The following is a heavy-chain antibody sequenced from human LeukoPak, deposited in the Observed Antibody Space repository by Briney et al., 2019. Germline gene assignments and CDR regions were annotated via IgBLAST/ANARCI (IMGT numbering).Heavy chain of an antibody. D-gene: IGHD3-3*01. CDR2: IYYSGST. CDR3: ARVSHYDYWSGYYTLSWFNP. J-gene: IGHJ5*02. V-gene: IGHV4-59*11. Sequence: SETLSLTCTVSGGSISSHYWSWIRQPPGKGLEWIGYIYYSGSTNYNPPLKSRVTISVDTSKNQFSLKLSSVTAADTAVYYCARVSHYDYWSGYYTLSWFNPWGQGTLVTVSS. CDR1: GGSISSHY.